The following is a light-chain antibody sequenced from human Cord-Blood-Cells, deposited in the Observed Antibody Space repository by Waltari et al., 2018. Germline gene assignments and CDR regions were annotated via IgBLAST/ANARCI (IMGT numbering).Light chain of an antibody. V-gene: IGKV1-39*01. CDR1: QSISSY. Sequence: DIQMTQSPSSLSASVGDRVTITCRASQSISSYLNWYQQKPGKAPKLLIYTASSLQSGVPSRFSGSGSGTDVTLTISSLQPEDVATYYCQQSYSTPFTFGPGTKVDIK. J-gene: IGKJ3*01. CDR2: TAS. CDR3: QQSYSTPFT.